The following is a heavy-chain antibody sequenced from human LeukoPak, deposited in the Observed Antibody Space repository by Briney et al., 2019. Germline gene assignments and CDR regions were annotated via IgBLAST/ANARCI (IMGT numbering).Heavy chain of an antibody. D-gene: IGHD6-6*01. CDR2: ISSNGGST. V-gene: IGHV3-64*01. Sequence: GGSLRLSCAASGFTFSSYAMHWVRQAPGKGLEYVSAISSNGGSTYYANSVKGRFTIPRDNSKNTLYLQMGSLRAEDMAVYYCARNEYSSSSVYDYWGQGTLVTVSS. J-gene: IGHJ4*02. CDR1: GFTFSSYA. CDR3: ARNEYSSSSVYDY.